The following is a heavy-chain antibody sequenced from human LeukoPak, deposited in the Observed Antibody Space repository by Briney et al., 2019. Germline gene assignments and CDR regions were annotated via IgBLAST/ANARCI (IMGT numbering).Heavy chain of an antibody. V-gene: IGHV3-66*02. Sequence: GGSLRLSCAVSGFTDSSNYMSWIRQAPGKGLEWVSVIYSGGSAYYTDSVKGRFTFSRDNSKNTLYLQMNRLRPVDTALYYCARDLGSSGSYFDYWGQGTLVTVSS. D-gene: IGHD6-19*01. J-gene: IGHJ4*02. CDR1: GFTDSSNY. CDR3: ARDLGSSGSYFDY. CDR2: IYSGGSA.